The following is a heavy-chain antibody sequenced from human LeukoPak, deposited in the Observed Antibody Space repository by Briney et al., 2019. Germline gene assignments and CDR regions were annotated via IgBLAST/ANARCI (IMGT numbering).Heavy chain of an antibody. V-gene: IGHV1-69*08. CDR3: ARGEGVAEVPAFDY. CDR1: GAAFSIYT. Sequence: GSSVNVSCNASGAAFSIYTISWVRQAPGPGLELVGRIIPIHGKANYPQNCQGRVTITPDKSRSTAYMELSSLRPEDTAVYYCARGEGVAEVPAFDYWGQGTLGTGSS. CDR2: IIPIHGKA. D-gene: IGHD6-13*01. J-gene: IGHJ4*02.